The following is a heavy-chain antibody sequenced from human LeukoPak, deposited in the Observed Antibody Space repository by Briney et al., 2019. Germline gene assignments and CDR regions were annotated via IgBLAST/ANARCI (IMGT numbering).Heavy chain of an antibody. D-gene: IGHD3-10*01. CDR2: INVEGTTT. V-gene: IGHV3-74*01. CDR3: TRGGEEPFDY. Sequence: GGSLRLSCAGSGFTFTRFWMHWVRQAPGKGLVWVSRINVEGTTTTYADSVEGRFTISRDENTLYLQMNHLRVDDTAVYYCTRGGEEPFDYRGQGTLVTVSP. CDR1: GFTFTRFW. J-gene: IGHJ4*02.